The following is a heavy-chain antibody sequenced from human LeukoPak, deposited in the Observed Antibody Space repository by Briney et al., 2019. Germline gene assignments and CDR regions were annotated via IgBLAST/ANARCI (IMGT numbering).Heavy chain of an antibody. Sequence: PSETLSLTCSVSGGSISSYYWSWIRQPAGKGLEWIGRIYTSGNTNYNPSLKSRVTMSVDTSKNQISLRLSSATAADTAVYFCAREGHSWNYYVTSAYHWIDPWGQGTLVTVSS. V-gene: IGHV4-4*07. D-gene: IGHD1-7*01. CDR1: GGSISSYY. CDR2: IYTSGNT. J-gene: IGHJ5*02. CDR3: AREGHSWNYYVTSAYHWIDP.